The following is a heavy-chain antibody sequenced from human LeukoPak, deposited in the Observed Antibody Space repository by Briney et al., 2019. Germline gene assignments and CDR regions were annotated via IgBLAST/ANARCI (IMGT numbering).Heavy chain of an antibody. CDR3: VRLGSTSPGNWYKLFDQ. J-gene: IGHJ4*02. CDR2: IKQDETEK. V-gene: IGHV3-7*03. D-gene: IGHD2-2*01. CDR1: GFHFSHFW. Sequence: GSLRLFWTGSGFHFSHFWMGRVRPAPGKGPEWVANIKQDETEKCYRGSVKGRFTISRDNAKNSLYLQMNSLRVEDTALYYCVRLGSTSPGNWYKLFDQWGQGTLVTVSS.